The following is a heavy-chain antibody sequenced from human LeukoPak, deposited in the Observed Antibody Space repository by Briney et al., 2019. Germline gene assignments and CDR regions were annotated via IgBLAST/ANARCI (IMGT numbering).Heavy chain of an antibody. Sequence: GRSLRLSCAASGFTFGAYGMHWVRQAPGKELEWVAVIWYDGSNQYYVDSVKGRFTISRDNSKNTVHLQMNSLRVEDTAVYYCAREQYGSDDALDIWGQGTMVTVSS. J-gene: IGHJ3*02. V-gene: IGHV3-33*01. D-gene: IGHD3-10*01. CDR1: GFTFGAYG. CDR3: AREQYGSDDALDI. CDR2: IWYDGSNQ.